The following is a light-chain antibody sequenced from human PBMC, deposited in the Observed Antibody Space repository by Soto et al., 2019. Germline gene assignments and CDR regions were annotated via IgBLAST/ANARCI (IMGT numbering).Light chain of an antibody. V-gene: IGKV1-5*01. CDR1: QSISSW. J-gene: IGKJ1*01. CDR2: DAS. Sequence: DIQMTQSPSTPSASVGDRVTITCRASQSISSWVAWYQQKPGKAPKLLIYDASSLESGVPSRFSGSGSGTDFSLTISSLQPEDFAVYYCQQYGSSGTLRQGTKVDIK. CDR3: QQYGSSGT.